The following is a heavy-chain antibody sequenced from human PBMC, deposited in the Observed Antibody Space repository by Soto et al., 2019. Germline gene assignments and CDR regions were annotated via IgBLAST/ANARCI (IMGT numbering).Heavy chain of an antibody. CDR3: ARGQFCSGGTCYPRGWFDP. CDR1: GCTFTSYD. J-gene: IGHJ5*02. Sequence: GASVKVSCKASGCTFTSYDINWVRQATGQGLEWMGWMNPNSGNTGYAQKLQGRVTMTTDTSTSTAYMELRSLRSDDTAVYYCARGQFCSGGTCYPRGWFDPWGQGTLVTVSS. D-gene: IGHD2-15*01. V-gene: IGHV1-8*01. CDR2: MNPNSGNT.